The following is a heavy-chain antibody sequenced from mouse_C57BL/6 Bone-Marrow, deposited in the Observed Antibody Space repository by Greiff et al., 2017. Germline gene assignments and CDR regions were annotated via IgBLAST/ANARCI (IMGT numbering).Heavy chain of an antibody. CDR3: ARGDGYYVPGV. Sequence: VQLQESGAELARPGASVKLSCKASGYTFTSYGISWVKQRTGQGLEWIGEIYPRSGNTYYNEKFKGKATLTADKSSSTAYMELRSLTSEDSAVYFCARGDGYYVPGVWGTGTTVTVSS. CDR2: IYPRSGNT. J-gene: IGHJ1*03. V-gene: IGHV1-81*01. D-gene: IGHD2-3*01. CDR1: GYTFTSYG.